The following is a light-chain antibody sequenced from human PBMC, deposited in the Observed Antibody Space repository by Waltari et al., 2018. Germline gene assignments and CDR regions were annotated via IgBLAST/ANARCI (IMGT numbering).Light chain of an antibody. V-gene: IGLV3-1*01. J-gene: IGLJ2*01. CDR3: QAWDSRTVV. CDR2: QDS. CDR1: KLGDKH. Sequence: SYDLTQAPSVSVSPGQTATISCSGDKLGDKHVCWYQQKPGHSPLLVIYQDSKRPSGIPELFSGSNSGNTATLTIAGTQALDEADYYCQAWDSRTVVFGGATKLTVL.